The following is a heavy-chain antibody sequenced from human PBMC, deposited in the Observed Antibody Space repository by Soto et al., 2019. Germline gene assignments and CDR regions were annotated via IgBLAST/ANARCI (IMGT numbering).Heavy chain of an antibody. J-gene: IGHJ6*03. CDR2: IYYSGST. CDR1: GGSISSYY. D-gene: IGHD2-15*01. CDR3: ASELGYCSGGSCYAGFPYYYYMDV. Sequence: SETLSLTCTVSGGSISSYYWSWIRQPPGKGLEWIGYIYYSGSTNYNPSLKSRVTISVDTSKNQFSLKLSSVTAADTAVYYCASELGYCSGGSCYAGFPYYYYMDVWGKGTTVTVS. V-gene: IGHV4-59*01.